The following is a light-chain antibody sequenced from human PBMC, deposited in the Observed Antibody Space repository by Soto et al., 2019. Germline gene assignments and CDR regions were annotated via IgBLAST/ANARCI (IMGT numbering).Light chain of an antibody. V-gene: IGKV1-39*01. Sequence: IQMSQSASSVSVSVGDRVTITCRASQSIGGFLNWYQQKLGKAPKLLIYAASSLQSGVPSRFSGSGSGTDFTLTISSLQPEDFATYYCQQSYSTPWTFGQGTKVDIK. CDR1: QSIGGF. J-gene: IGKJ1*01. CDR2: AAS. CDR3: QQSYSTPWT.